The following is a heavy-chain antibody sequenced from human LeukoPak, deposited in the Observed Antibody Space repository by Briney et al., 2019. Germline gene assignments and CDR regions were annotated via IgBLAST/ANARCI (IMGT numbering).Heavy chain of an antibody. V-gene: IGHV1-18*01. D-gene: IGHD3-3*01. CDR2: ISPYNGNT. CDR3: ARGSPPSFYDFWSGYPYYFDY. Sequence: WASVKVSCKTSGYTFASYGVSWVRQAPGQGLEWMAWISPYNGNTNYAQKLQGRVTLTTDTSTSTAYMELRSLRSDDTAVYYCARGSPPSFYDFWSGYPYYFDYWGQGTLVTVSS. CDR1: GYTFASYG. J-gene: IGHJ4*02.